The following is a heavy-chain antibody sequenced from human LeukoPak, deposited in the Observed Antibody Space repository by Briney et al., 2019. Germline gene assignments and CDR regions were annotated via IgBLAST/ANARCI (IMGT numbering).Heavy chain of an antibody. Sequence: SETLSLTCTVSGGSISSYYWSWIRQPPGKGLEWIGYIYTSGGTKYNPSLKSRVTISVDTSKNQFSLKLSSVTAADTAVYYCARHRRFVVPDVWGKGTTVTVSS. J-gene: IGHJ6*03. CDR2: IYTSGGT. CDR1: GGSISSYY. D-gene: IGHD3-3*01. V-gene: IGHV4-4*09. CDR3: ARHRRFVVPDV.